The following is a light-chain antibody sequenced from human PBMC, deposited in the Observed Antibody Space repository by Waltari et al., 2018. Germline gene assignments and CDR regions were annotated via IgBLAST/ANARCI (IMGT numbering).Light chain of an antibody. CDR1: SDDVGGFYA. V-gene: IGLV2-23*02. CDR2: EVT. Sequence: QSALTQPASVSGSPGQSITIPCTGTSDDVGGFYAVSWYQQFPGIPPSPIIFEVTCRPSGVSELFSGAKSGNTATLTIAGLRPEDEAVYYCCSYVRNSGVTFGGGTKLTVL. J-gene: IGLJ3*02. CDR3: CSYVRNSGVT.